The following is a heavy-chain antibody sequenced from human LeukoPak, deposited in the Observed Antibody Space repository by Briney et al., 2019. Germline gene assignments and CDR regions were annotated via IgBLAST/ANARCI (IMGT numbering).Heavy chain of an antibody. CDR1: GFTVSSNY. D-gene: IGHD6-19*01. CDR2: IYSGGST. J-gene: IGHJ4*02. CDR3: AREGELGAVAGPYYFDY. V-gene: IGHV3-66*01. Sequence: GGSLRLSCAASGFTVSSNYMSWVRQAPGKGLEWVSVIYSGGSTYYADSVKGRFTISRDNSKNTLYLQMNSLRAEDTAVYYCAREGELGAVAGPYYFDYWGQGTLVTVSS.